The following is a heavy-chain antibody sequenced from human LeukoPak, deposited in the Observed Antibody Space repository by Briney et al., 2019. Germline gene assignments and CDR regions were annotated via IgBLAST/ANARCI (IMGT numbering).Heavy chain of an antibody. D-gene: IGHD3-22*01. J-gene: IGHJ5*02. CDR1: GYTFTSYY. CDR2: IYPSGGST. Sequence: ASVKVSCKASGYTFTSYYMHWVRQAPGQGLEWMGIIYPSGGSTSYAQKFQGRVTMTRDTSTSTVYMELSSLRSEDTAVYYCASLFSSGPLGGPWGQGTLVTVSS. CDR3: ASLFSSGPLGGP. V-gene: IGHV1-46*01.